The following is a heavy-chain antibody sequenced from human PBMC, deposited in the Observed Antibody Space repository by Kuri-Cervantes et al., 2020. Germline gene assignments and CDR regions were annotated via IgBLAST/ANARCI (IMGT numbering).Heavy chain of an antibody. J-gene: IGHJ4*02. V-gene: IGHV3-23*01. D-gene: IGHD2-2*01. CDR3: AKVLSNTWQADY. CDR2: IIGGGSNT. CDR1: GFTFSSYA. Sequence: GESLKISCAASGFTFSSYAMSWVRQAPGKGLEWVSAIIGGGSNTYYAASVRGRFTISRDNSKNTLYLQMDSLRAEDTAVYYCAKVLSNTWQADYWGQGTLVTVSS.